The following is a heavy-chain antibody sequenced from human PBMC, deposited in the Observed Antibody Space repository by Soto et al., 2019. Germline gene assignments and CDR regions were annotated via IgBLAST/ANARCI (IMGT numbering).Heavy chain of an antibody. Sequence: AAVKVSCKASGCTFTSYYMHWVRQAPGQGLEWMGIINPSGGSTSYAQKFQGRVTMTRDTSTSTVYMELSSLRSEDTAVYYCARDFGRYCSSTSCYKDYYYYGMDVWGQGTTVTVSS. D-gene: IGHD2-2*02. J-gene: IGHJ6*02. CDR3: ARDFGRYCSSTSCYKDYYYYGMDV. V-gene: IGHV1-46*01. CDR2: INPSGGST. CDR1: GCTFTSYY.